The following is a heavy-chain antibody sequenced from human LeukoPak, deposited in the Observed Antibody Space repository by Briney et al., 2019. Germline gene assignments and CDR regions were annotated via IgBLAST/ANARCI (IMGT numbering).Heavy chain of an antibody. Sequence: GGSLRLSCAASGFTFSSYAMSWVRQAPGKGREWVSSISGSGGYTFYAVSVKGRFTISRDNSKNTLYLQMNSLRAEGTAVYYCATKLGSGYDYVYWGQGTLVSVSS. CDR2: ISGSGGYT. D-gene: IGHD5-12*01. CDR1: GFTFSSYA. CDR3: ATKLGSGYDYVY. V-gene: IGHV3-23*01. J-gene: IGHJ4*01.